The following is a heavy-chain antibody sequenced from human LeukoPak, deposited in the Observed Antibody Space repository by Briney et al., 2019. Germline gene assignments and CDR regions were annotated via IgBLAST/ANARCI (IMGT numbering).Heavy chain of an antibody. CDR3: ATGKSSSWYFNWFDP. CDR2: FDPEDGET. J-gene: IGHJ5*02. D-gene: IGHD6-13*01. Sequence: WASVKVSCKVSGYTLTELSMHWVRQAPGKGLEWMGGFDPEDGETIYAQKFQGRVTMTEDTSTDTAYMELSSLRSEDTAVYHCATGKSSSWYFNWFDPWGQGTLVTVSS. CDR1: GYTLTELS. V-gene: IGHV1-24*01.